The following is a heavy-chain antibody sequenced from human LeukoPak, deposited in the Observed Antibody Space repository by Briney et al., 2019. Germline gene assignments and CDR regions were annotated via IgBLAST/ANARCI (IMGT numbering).Heavy chain of an antibody. CDR3: AKLPPVGPGLDDY. CDR1: GYSIRSGHY. Sequence: PSETLSLTCAVSGYSIRSGHYWGWIRQPPGKGLEWIGYIYYSGSTNYNPSLKSRVSISADTSKNQFSLKLSSVTAADTAVYYCAKLPPVGPGLDDYWGQGTLVTVSS. V-gene: IGHV4-59*11. CDR2: IYYSGST. J-gene: IGHJ4*02. D-gene: IGHD3/OR15-3a*01.